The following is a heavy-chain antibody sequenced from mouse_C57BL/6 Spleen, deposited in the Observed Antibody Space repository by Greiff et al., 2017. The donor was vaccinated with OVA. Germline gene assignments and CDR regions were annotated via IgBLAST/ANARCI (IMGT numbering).Heavy chain of an antibody. Sequence: QVQLQQPGAELVKPGASVKVSCKASGYTFTSYWMHWVKQRPGQGLEWIGRIHPSDSDTNYNQKFKGKATLTVDKSSSTAHMQHSSLTSEDSAVYYCAICLWYRDGFAYWGQGTMVTVSA. CDR2: IHPSDSDT. CDR3: AICLWYRDGFAY. V-gene: IGHV1-74*01. J-gene: IGHJ3*01. D-gene: IGHD2-1*01. CDR1: GYTFTSYW.